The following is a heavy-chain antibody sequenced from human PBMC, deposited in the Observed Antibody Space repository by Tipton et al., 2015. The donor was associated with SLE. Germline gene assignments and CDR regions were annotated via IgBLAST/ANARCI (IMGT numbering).Heavy chain of an antibody. V-gene: IGHV4-59*01. J-gene: IGHJ4*02. CDR2: LSYSGTT. Sequence: TLSLTCTVSGGSISSFYWGWIRQPSGKGLEWIAYLSYSGTTNYNPSLKSRVTVSADTSKNQFSLKLTSVTTADTAVYYCAREVTGYPVFDYWGQGTLVTVSS. D-gene: IGHD3-9*01. CDR1: GGSISSFY. CDR3: AREVTGYPVFDY.